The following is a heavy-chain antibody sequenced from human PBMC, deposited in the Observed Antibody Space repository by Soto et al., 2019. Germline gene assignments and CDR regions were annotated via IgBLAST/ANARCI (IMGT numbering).Heavy chain of an antibody. V-gene: IGHV3-74*01. CDR2: INSDGSST. J-gene: IGHJ4*02. CDR1: GFTFSSYW. D-gene: IGHD2-15*01. Sequence: EVQLVESGGGLVQPGGSLRLSCAASGFTFSSYWMHWVRQAPGKGLVWVSGINSDGSSTSYADSVKGRFTISRDIAKNTLYLQINSLRAEDTAVYYCVRTSLVVAAATREDYWGQGTLVTVSS. CDR3: VRTSLVVAAATREDY.